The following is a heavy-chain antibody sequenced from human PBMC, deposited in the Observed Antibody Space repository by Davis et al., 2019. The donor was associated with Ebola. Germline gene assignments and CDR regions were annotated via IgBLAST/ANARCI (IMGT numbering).Heavy chain of an antibody. CDR1: GFTFSSYS. J-gene: IGHJ6*02. CDR2: ISSSRSYI. V-gene: IGHV3-21*01. CDR3: ARVPAATDNYYYYGMDV. D-gene: IGHD2-2*01. Sequence: GESLKISCAASGFTFSSYSMNWVRQAPGKGLEWVSSISSSRSYIYYADSVKGRVTISRANAKNSLNLQMNSLRAEDTAVYYCARVPAATDNYYYYGMDVWGQGTTVTVSS.